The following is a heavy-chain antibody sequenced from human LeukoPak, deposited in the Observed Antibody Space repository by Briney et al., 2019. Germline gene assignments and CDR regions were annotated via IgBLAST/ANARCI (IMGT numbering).Heavy chain of an antibody. Sequence: TGGSLRLSCAASGFTSSSYAMSWVRQAPGKGLEWVSAISGSGGSTYYADSVKGRFTISRDNSKNTLYLQMNSLRAEDTAVYYCAKGISSSWYYFDYWGQGTLVTVSS. CDR2: ISGSGGST. V-gene: IGHV3-23*01. J-gene: IGHJ4*02. CDR1: GFTSSSYA. D-gene: IGHD6-13*01. CDR3: AKGISSSWYYFDY.